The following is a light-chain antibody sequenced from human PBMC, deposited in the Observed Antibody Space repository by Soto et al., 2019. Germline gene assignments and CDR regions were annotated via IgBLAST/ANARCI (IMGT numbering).Light chain of an antibody. J-gene: IGKJ1*01. Sequence: IQLTQSPSSLSASVGDRVTITCRASQGISSYLAWYQQKPGKDPKLLIYAASTLQSGVPSRFSGSGSGTDFTLTISSLQPEDFATYYCQQLNNYPRTFGQGTKVDIK. V-gene: IGKV1-9*01. CDR2: AAS. CDR3: QQLNNYPRT. CDR1: QGISSY.